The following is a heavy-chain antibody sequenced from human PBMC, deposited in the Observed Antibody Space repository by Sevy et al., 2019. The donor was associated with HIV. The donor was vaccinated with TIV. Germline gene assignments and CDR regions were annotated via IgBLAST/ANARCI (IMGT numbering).Heavy chain of an antibody. Sequence: GGSLRLSCAASTFSVTDNYMSWVRQAPGKGLEGVSVIHSDDTTYHADSVKDRFTISRDNFKNTLYLHMSSLRAEDTAVYYCARGKSGYGYALNYWGQGTLVTVSS. D-gene: IGHD5-18*01. V-gene: IGHV3-66*01. CDR1: TFSVTDNY. J-gene: IGHJ4*02. CDR3: ARGKSGYGYALNY. CDR2: IHSDDTT.